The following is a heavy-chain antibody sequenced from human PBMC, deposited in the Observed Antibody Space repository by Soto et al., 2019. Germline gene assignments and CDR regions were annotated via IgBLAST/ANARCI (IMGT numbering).Heavy chain of an antibody. CDR1: GGSISSGGYY. CDR3: AREDSSGYPNDAFDS. CDR2: IYYSGST. V-gene: IGHV4-31*03. D-gene: IGHD3-22*01. Sequence: QVQLQESGPGLVKPSQTLSLTCTVSGGSISSGGYYWSWIRQHPGKGLQWIGYIYYSGSTYYNTSLKSRVTISVDTSKNQFSLKLSSVTAADTAVYYCAREDSSGYPNDAFDSWGQGTMVTVSS. J-gene: IGHJ3*02.